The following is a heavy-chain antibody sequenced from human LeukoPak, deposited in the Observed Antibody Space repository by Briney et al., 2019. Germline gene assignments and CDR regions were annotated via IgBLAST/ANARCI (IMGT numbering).Heavy chain of an antibody. J-gene: IGHJ4*02. CDR2: IDYSGST. V-gene: IGHV4-39*07. CDR3: AREDPPKIVDY. CDR1: GGSISSNNYY. Sequence: SETLSLTCTVSGGSISSNNYYWGWIRQPPGKGLEWIGSIDYSGSTYYNPSLKGRVTISVDTSKNQFSLKLNSVTAADTAVYYCAREDPPKIVDYWGQGTLVTVSS.